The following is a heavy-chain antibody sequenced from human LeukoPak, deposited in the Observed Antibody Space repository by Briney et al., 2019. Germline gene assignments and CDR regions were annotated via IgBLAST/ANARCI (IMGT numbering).Heavy chain of an antibody. J-gene: IGHJ6*02. D-gene: IGHD2-2*01. CDR1: GFTFSGYW. Sequence: GGSLRLSCAASGFTFSGYWMHWVRQAPGKGLVWVSRINSDGTNTRSADSVKGRFTISRDNSKNTLYLQMNSLRAEDTAVYYCATVVVPAADYYYYYGMDDWGQGTTVTVSS. CDR3: ATVVVPAADYYYYYGMDD. V-gene: IGHV3-74*01. CDR2: INSDGTNT.